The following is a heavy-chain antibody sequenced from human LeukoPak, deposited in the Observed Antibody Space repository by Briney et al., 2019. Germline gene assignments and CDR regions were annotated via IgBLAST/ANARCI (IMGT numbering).Heavy chain of an antibody. D-gene: IGHD5-12*01. Sequence: ASVKVSCTASGGTFSSYAISWVRQAPGQGLEWMGGIIPIFGTANYAQKFQGRVTITADESTSTAYLELSSLRSEDTAVYYCARVKIYSGYDFGDMDVWGQGTTVTVSS. V-gene: IGHV1-69*01. CDR1: GGTFSSYA. J-gene: IGHJ6*02. CDR3: ARVKIYSGYDFGDMDV. CDR2: IIPIFGTA.